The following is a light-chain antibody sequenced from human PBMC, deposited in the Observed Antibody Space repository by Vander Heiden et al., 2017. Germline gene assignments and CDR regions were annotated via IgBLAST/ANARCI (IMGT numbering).Light chain of an antibody. CDR3: QQYDSLPPMYT. Sequence: DIQMTQSPSSLSASVGDRVTITCQASQDIRNHLNWYQQKPGKAPKLLIYDASNLETGVPSRFSGSGSGTDFTFTISSLQPEDIATYYCQQYDSLPPMYTFGQWTKLEIK. J-gene: IGKJ2*01. CDR1: QDIRNH. V-gene: IGKV1-33*01. CDR2: DAS.